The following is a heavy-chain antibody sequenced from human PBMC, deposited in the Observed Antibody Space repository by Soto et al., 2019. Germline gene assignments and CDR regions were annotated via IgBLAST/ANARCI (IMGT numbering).Heavy chain of an antibody. V-gene: IGHV3-23*01. D-gene: IGHD2-2*01. CDR1: GFTFSSYA. CDR3: AKLYDIVVVPAAMAY. J-gene: IGHJ4*02. CDR2: ISGSGGST. Sequence: PGGSLRLSCAASGFTFSSYAMSWVRQAPGKGLEWVSAISGSGGSTYYADSVKGRFTISRDNSKNTLYLQMNSLRAEDTAVYYCAKLYDIVVVPAAMAYWGQGTLVTVSS.